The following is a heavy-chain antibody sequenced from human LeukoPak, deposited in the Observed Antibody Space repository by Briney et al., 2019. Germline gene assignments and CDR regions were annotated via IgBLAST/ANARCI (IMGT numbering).Heavy chain of an antibody. CDR1: GYTFTSYG. CDR3: ARDPFHYYDSSGYKDY. V-gene: IGHV1-18*01. D-gene: IGHD3-22*01. CDR2: ISAYNGNT. J-gene: IGHJ4*02. Sequence: ASVKVSCKASGYTFTSYGISWVRQAPGQGLEWMGWISAYNGNTNYAQKLQGRVTMTTDTSTSTAYMELRSLRSDDTAVYYCARDPFHYYDSSGYKDYWGQGTLVTVSS.